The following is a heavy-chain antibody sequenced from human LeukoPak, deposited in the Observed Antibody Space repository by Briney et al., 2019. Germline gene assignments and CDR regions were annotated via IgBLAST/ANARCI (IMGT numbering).Heavy chain of an antibody. V-gene: IGHV3-23*01. CDR3: AKCRGNIVLIVYALFDY. J-gene: IGHJ4*02. CDR1: GFTFSSYA. D-gene: IGHD2-8*01. Sequence: GGSLRLSCAASGFTFSSYAMSWVRQAPGKGLEWVSAISGSGGSTYYADSVKGRFTISRDNSKNTLYLQMNSLRAEDTAVYYCAKCRGNIVLIVYALFDYWGQGTLVTVSS. CDR2: ISGSGGST.